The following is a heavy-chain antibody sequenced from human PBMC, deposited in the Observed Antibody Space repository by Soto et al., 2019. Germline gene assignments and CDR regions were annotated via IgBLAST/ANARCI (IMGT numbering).Heavy chain of an antibody. D-gene: IGHD3-16*01. CDR2: IRHDGNEK. CDR1: GFTFSDYG. V-gene: IGHV3-33*01. CDR3: AREFGQYGNYRFDP. Sequence: QVQLVESGGGVVQPGRSLRLSCAASGFTFSDYGMHWVRQTPGKGLEWVAVIRHDGNEKNYADSAKGRFTISRDNSKNTLYLQMTGLKADDTAVYDGAREFGQYGNYRFDPWGQGTLVAVSS. J-gene: IGHJ5*02.